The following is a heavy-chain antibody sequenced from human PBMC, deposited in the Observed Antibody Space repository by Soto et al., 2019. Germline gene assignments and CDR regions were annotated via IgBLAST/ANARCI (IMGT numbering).Heavy chain of an antibody. D-gene: IGHD3-22*01. CDR1: GYSFTSYW. J-gene: IGHJ4*02. CDR3: ERLDSSGYHLVDY. CDR2: IYPGDSET. V-gene: IGHV5-51*01. Sequence: PGESLKISCKGSGYSFTSYWIGWVRQMPGKGLEWMGTIYPGDSETTYSPSFQGQVTISADKSIRTAHLQWTSLKASDTAMYYCERLDSSGYHLVDYWGQGTLVTVSS.